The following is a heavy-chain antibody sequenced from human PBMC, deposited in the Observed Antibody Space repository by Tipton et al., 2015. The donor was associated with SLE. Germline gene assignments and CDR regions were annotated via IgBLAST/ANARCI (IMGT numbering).Heavy chain of an antibody. Sequence: SLRLSCAASGFTFSSYAMSWVRQAPGKGLEWVSAISGSGGSTYYADSVKGRFTISRDNSKNTLYLQMNSLRAEDTAVYYCAKDWAPLRRLLEWFGSHFDYWGQGTLVTVSS. D-gene: IGHD3-3*01. CDR2: ISGSGGST. J-gene: IGHJ4*02. CDR1: GFTFSSYA. V-gene: IGHV3-23*01. CDR3: AKDWAPLRRLLEWFGSHFDY.